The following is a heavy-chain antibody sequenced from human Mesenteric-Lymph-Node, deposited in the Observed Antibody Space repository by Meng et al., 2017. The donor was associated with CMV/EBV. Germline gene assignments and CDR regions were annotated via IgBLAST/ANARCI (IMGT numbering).Heavy chain of an antibody. CDR2: INHSGST. CDR1: GGSFSGYY. J-gene: IGHJ3*02. Sequence: SETLSLTCAVYGGSFSGYYWSWIRQPTGKGLEWIGEINHSGSTNYNPSLKSRVTISVDTSKNQFSLKLSSVTAADTAVYYCARVDRSSDAFDIWGQGTMVTVSS. D-gene: IGHD6-6*01. CDR3: ARVDRSSDAFDI. V-gene: IGHV4-34*01.